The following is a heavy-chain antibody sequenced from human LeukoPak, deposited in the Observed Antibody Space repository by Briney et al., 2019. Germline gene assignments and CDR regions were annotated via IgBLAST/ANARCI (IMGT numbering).Heavy chain of an antibody. CDR2: IDSSSSYI. V-gene: IGHV3-21*01. CDR1: GFTFSSYA. D-gene: IGHD3-3*01. J-gene: IGHJ4*02. Sequence: GGSLRLSCAASGFTFSSYAMNWVRQAPGKGLEWVSSIDSSSSYIYYADSVKGRFTISRANAKNSLFLQMNSLRAEDTAVYYCARDLRFLEWFFDYWGQGTLVTVSS. CDR3: ARDLRFLEWFFDY.